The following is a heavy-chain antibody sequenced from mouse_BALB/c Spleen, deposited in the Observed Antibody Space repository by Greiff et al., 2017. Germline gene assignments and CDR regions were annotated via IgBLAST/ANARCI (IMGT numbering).Heavy chain of an antibody. V-gene: IGHV5-6-5*01. J-gene: IGHJ2*01. CDR3: ARGTTVVAPDY. CDR1: GFTFSSYA. Sequence: EVKLVESGGGLVKPGGSLKLSCAASGFTFSSYAMSWVRQTPEKRLEWVASISSGGSTYYPDSVKGRFTISRDNDRNILYLQMSSLRSEDTAMYYCARGTTVVAPDYWGQGTTLTVSS. D-gene: IGHD1-1*01. CDR2: ISSGGST.